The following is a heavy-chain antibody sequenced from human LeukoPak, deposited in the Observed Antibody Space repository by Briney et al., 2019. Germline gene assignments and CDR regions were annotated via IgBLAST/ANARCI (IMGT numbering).Heavy chain of an antibody. CDR3: TSWGDTTAEYFQR. CDR2: INPDGRDT. D-gene: IGHD2-21*02. CDR1: GFTFSSYA. Sequence: GGSLRLSCAASGFTFSSYAMHWVRQAPGKGLEWVAHINPDGRDTYYVDSVKGRFTISRDNAQNSMYLQMNSLRVEDTAVYYCTSWGDTTAEYFQRWGQGTLVTVSS. J-gene: IGHJ1*01. V-gene: IGHV3-7*01.